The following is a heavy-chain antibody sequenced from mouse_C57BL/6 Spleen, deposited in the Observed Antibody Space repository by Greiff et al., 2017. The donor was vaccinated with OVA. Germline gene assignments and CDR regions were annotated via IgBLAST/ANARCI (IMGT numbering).Heavy chain of an antibody. CDR1: GYTFTSYW. CDR2: IDPSDSET. D-gene: IGHD1-1*01. J-gene: IGHJ2*01. Sequence: VKLQQPGAELVRPGSSVKLSCKASGYTFTSYWMHWVKQRPIQGLEWIGNIDPSDSETHYNQKFKDKATLTVDKSSSTAYMQLSSLTSEDSAVYYCARESLLQPYFDYWGQGTTLTVSS. CDR3: ARESLLQPYFDY. V-gene: IGHV1-52*01.